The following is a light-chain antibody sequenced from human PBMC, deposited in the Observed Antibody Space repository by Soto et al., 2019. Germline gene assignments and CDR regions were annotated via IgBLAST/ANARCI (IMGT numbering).Light chain of an antibody. CDR2: EVF. V-gene: IGLV2-23*02. Sequence: QSVLTQPASVSGSPGQSITISCTGTGSDVGGYSLVSWYQQHPDKAPKLIIYEVFKRPSGVSNRFSGSKSGNTASLRISGLQAEDEADYYCCSFAGNTNSVFGGGTKLTVL. CDR3: CSFAGNTNSV. CDR1: GSDVGGYSL. J-gene: IGLJ3*02.